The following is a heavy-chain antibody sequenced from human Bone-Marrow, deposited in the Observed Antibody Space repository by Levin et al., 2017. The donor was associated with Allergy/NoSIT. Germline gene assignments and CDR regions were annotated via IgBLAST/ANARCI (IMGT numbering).Heavy chain of an antibody. CDR3: ARERGLGCSSTSCHGGGGRYYMDV. J-gene: IGHJ6*03. V-gene: IGHV1-69*01. CDR2: IIPIFGTA. D-gene: IGHD2-2*01. Sequence: KISCKASGGTFSSYAISWVRQAPGQGLEWMGGIIPIFGTANYAQKFQGRVTITADESTSTAYMELSSLRSEDTAVYYCARERGLGCSSTSCHGGGGRYYMDVWGKGTTVTVSS. CDR1: GGTFSSYA.